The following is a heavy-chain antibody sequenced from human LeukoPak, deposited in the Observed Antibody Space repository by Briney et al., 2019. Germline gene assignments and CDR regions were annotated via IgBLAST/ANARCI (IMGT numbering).Heavy chain of an antibody. D-gene: IGHD5-18*01. CDR3: ARDEVGAGNTYVKFDF. CDR2: IDSADNA. V-gene: IGHV3-66*01. Sequence: PGGSLRLSCAASGLFVTTSYMSWVRQAPGKGLEWVSLIDSADNAFYVGSVRGRFTISRANSRNTLYLQMNSLTAEDTAVYYCARDEVGAGNTYVKFDFWGQGTLVTVSS. J-gene: IGHJ4*02. CDR1: GLFVTTSY.